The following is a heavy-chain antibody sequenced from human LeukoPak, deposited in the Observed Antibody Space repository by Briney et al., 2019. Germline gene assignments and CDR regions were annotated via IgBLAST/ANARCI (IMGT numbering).Heavy chain of an antibody. CDR2: ISAYNGNT. Sequence: GASVKVSCKASGYTFTSYGISWVRQAPGQGLVWMGWISAYNGNTNYAQKLQGRVTMTTDTSTSTAYMELRSLRSDDTAVYYCARIRVGARGYYYYGTDVWGQGTTVTVSS. CDR3: ARIRVGARGYYYYGTDV. J-gene: IGHJ6*02. CDR1: GYTFTSYG. V-gene: IGHV1-18*01. D-gene: IGHD1-26*01.